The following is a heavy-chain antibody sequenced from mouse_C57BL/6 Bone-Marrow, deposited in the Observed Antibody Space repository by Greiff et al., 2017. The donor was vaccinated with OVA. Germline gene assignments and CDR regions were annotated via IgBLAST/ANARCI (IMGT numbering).Heavy chain of an antibody. CDR3: ARFTTVVEREYYYAMDY. J-gene: IGHJ4*01. D-gene: IGHD1-1*01. Sequence: VQRVESGAELVRPGTSVKMSCKASGYTFTNYWIGWAKQRPGHGLEWIGDIYPGGGYTNYNEKFKGKATLTADKSSSTAYMQFSSLTSEDSAIYYCARFTTVVEREYYYAMDYWGQGTSVTVSS. CDR1: GYTFTNYW. CDR2: IYPGGGYT. V-gene: IGHV1-63*01.